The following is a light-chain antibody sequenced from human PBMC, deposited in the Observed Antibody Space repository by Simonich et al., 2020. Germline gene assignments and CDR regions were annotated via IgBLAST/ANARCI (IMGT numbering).Light chain of an antibody. CDR2: DVS. CDR1: SRDVGGYNY. Sequence: QSALTQPRSVSGSPGQSVTISCTGTSRDVGGYNYVSWYQQHPGKAPKLMIYDVSKRPSRVPDRFSGSKSGNTASLTISGLQAEDEADYYCCSYAGSYTWVFGGGTKLTVL. V-gene: IGLV2-11*01. CDR3: CSYAGSYTWV. J-gene: IGLJ3*02.